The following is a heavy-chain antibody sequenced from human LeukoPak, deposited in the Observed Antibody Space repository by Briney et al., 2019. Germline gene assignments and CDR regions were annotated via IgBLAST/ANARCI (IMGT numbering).Heavy chain of an antibody. J-gene: IGHJ4*02. CDR2: ISSSGSTI. CDR3: ARADYYYDSSGRKYYFDY. V-gene: IGHV3-11*01. CDR1: GFTFSDYY. Sequence: GGSLRLSCAASGFTFSDYYMSWIRQAPGKGLEWVSYISSSGSTIYYADSVKGRFTISRDNAKNSLYLQMNSLRAEDTAVYYCARADYYYDSSGRKYYFDYWGQGTLVTVSS. D-gene: IGHD3-22*01.